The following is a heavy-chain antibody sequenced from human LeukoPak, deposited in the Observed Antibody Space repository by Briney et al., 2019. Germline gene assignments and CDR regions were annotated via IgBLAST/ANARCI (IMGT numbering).Heavy chain of an antibody. CDR1: GGSISSGGYY. J-gene: IGHJ5*02. D-gene: IGHD3-3*01. Sequence: SETLSLTCTVSGGSISSGGYYWSWIRQHPGKGLEWIGYIYYSGSTYYNPSLKSRVTISVDTSKNQFSLKLSSVTAADAAVYYCARTSVGDFWSGYRGRYNWFDPWGQGTWSPSPQ. CDR3: ARTSVGDFWSGYRGRYNWFDP. V-gene: IGHV4-31*03. CDR2: IYYSGST.